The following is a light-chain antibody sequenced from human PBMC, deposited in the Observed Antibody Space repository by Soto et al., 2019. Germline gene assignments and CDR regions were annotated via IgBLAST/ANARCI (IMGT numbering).Light chain of an antibody. Sequence: DIQMTQSPSSVSASVGDRVTITFRASQGISSYLAWYQQKPGKAPKLLIYKASSLESGVPSRFSGSGSGTEFTLTISSLQPDDFATYYCQQYNIYSTFGQGTKVDI. CDR3: QQYNIYST. CDR2: KAS. V-gene: IGKV1-5*03. CDR1: QGISSY. J-gene: IGKJ1*01.